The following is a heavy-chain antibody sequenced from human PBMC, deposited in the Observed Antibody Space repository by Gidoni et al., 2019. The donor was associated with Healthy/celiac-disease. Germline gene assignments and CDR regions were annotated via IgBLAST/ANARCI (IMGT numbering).Heavy chain of an antibody. Sequence: EVQLVESGGGVVKPGGALRLAGAGAGFTVSNAWVNWVRQAPGKGLEWVGRIKSKTDGGTTDYAAPVKGRFTISRDDSKNTLYLQMNSLKTEDTAVYYCTTDYSLLPLWSSDAFDIWGQGTMVPVSS. CDR2: IKSKTDGGTT. V-gene: IGHV3-15*07. CDR3: TTDYSLLPLWSSDAFDI. J-gene: IGHJ3*02. D-gene: IGHD3-16*01. CDR1: GFTVSNAW.